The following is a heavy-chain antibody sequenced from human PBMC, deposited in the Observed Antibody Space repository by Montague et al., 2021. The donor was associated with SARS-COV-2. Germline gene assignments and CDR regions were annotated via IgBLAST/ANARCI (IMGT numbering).Heavy chain of an antibody. CDR3: ARDRPPYYYDNSGHFLHGWFDP. J-gene: IGHJ5*02. CDR1: GGSVSSYY. CDR2: IYYSGST. V-gene: IGHV4-59*02. D-gene: IGHD3-22*01. Sequence: SETLSLTGSVSGGSVSSYYLNWIRQTPGKGLEWIGNIYYSGSTNYNPSLKSRVTISVDTSKNQFSLKLSSVTAADTAVYYCARDRPPYYYDNSGHFLHGWFDPWGQGTLVTVSS.